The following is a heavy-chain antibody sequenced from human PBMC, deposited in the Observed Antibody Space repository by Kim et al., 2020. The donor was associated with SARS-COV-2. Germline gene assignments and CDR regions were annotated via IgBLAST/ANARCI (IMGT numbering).Heavy chain of an antibody. CDR3: ARDFVTMVRGVIDSPDY. J-gene: IGHJ4*01. V-gene: IGHV3-30*04. D-gene: IGHD3-10*01. Sequence: GGSLRLSCAASGFTFSSYAMHWVRQAPGKGLEWVAVISYDGSNKYYADSVKGRFTISRDNSKNTLYLQMNSLRAEDTAVYYCARDFVTMVRGVIDSPDY. CDR2: ISYDGSNK. CDR1: GFTFSSYA.